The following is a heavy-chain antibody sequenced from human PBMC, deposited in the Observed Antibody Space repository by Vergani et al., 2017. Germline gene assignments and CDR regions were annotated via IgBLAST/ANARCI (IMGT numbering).Heavy chain of an antibody. V-gene: IGHV4-59*01. CDR1: GGSISSYY. CDR2: IYYSGST. J-gene: IGHJ5*02. CDR3: ARMRCGEFGSNWFDP. Sequence: QVQLQESGPGLVKPSETLSLTCTVSGGSISSYYWSWIRQPPGKGLEWIGYIYYSGSTNYNPSLKSRVTISVDTSKNQFSLKLSSVTAADTAVYYCARMRCGEFGSNWFDPWGQGTLVTVSS. D-gene: IGHD3-10*01.